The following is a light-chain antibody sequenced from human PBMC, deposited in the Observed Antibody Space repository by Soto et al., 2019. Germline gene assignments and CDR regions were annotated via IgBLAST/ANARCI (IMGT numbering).Light chain of an antibody. J-gene: IGKJ1*01. CDR3: QQYNNWPPT. V-gene: IGKV3-15*01. CDR2: GAS. Sequence: ETVMTQSPATLSVSPGEGATLSCRASQSVSSNLVWYQHRPGQAPRLLIYGASTRATDIPARFSGSGSGTEFTLTISSLQSDDFVVYYCQQYNNWPPTFGQGTKVDIK. CDR1: QSVSSN.